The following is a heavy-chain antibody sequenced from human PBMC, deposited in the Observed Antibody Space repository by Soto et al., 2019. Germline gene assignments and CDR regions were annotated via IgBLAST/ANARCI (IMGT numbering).Heavy chain of an antibody. CDR1: GFTFDDYA. D-gene: IGHD1-26*01. CDR2: ISWNSGSI. CDR3: AKDRQWELHVLDY. V-gene: IGHV3-9*01. Sequence: EVQLVESGGGLVQPGRSLRLSCAASGFTFDDYAMHWVRQARGKGLEWVSGISWNSGSIGYADSVKGRFTISRDNAKNSLYLQMNSLRAEDTALYYCAKDRQWELHVLDYWGQGTLVTVSS. J-gene: IGHJ4*02.